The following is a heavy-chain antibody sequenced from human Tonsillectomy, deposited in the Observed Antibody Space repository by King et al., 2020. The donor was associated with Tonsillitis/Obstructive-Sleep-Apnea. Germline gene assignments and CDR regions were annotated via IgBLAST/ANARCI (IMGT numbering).Heavy chain of an antibody. CDR3: ARVRVIHVVPAARHEYYFDY. V-gene: IGHV1-69*12. Sequence: QLVQSGAEVKKPGSSVKVSCKASGGFFNNYAFSWVRQAPGQGLEWMGGIIPIFATANYAQKFQGRVTITADESTSTAYMELSSLRSEDTAIYYCARVRVIHVVPAARHEYYFDYWGQGTLVTVSS. D-gene: IGHD2-2*01. CDR2: IIPIFATA. J-gene: IGHJ4*02. CDR1: GGFFNNYA.